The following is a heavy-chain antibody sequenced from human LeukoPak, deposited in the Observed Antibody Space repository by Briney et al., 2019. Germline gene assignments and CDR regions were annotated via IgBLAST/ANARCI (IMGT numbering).Heavy chain of an antibody. V-gene: IGHV1-69*13. CDR2: IIPIFGTA. D-gene: IGHD4-17*01. CDR3: ARSSTVTHKDAFDI. Sequence: ASVKVSCRASGGTFSSYAISWVRQAPGQGLEWMGGIIPIFGTANYAQKFQGRVTITADESTSTAYMELSSLRSEDTAVYYCARSSTVTHKDAFDIWGQGTMVTVSS. CDR1: GGTFSSYA. J-gene: IGHJ3*02.